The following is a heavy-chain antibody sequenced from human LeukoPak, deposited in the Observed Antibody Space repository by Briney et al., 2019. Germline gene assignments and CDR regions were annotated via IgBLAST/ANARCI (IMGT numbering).Heavy chain of an antibody. CDR2: IYHSGST. V-gene: IGHV4-38-2*02. CDR3: ASGLEWFISV. D-gene: IGHD3-3*01. CDR1: GYSISSGYY. Sequence: SETLSPTCTVSGYSISSGYYWGWIRQPPGKGLEWIGSIYHSGSTYYNPSLKSRVTISVDTSKNQFSLKLSSVTAADTAVYYCASGLEWFISVWGKGTTVTVSS. J-gene: IGHJ6*04.